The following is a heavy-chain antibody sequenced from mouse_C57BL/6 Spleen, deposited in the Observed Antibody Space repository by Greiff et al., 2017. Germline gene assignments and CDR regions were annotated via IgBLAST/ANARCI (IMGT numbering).Heavy chain of an antibody. CDR2: ISSGGSYT. CDR3: ARQGSSYDYYAMDY. CDR1: GFTFSSYG. D-gene: IGHD1-1*01. V-gene: IGHV5-6*01. J-gene: IGHJ4*01. Sequence: EVMLVESGGDLVKPGGSLKLSCAASGFTFSSYGMSWVRQTPDKRLEWVATISSGGSYTYYPDSVKGRFTISRDNAKNTLYLQMSSLKSEDTAMYYCARQGSSYDYYAMDYWGQGTSVTVSS.